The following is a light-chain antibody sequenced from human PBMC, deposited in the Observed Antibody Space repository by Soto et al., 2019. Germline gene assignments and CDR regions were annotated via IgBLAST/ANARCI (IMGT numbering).Light chain of an antibody. CDR3: QQCSCWLFT. Sequence: DIVLTQSPATLSFSPGERATISCRASQSVSSYLAWYQQKPGQVPRLLIYDASNVASGVPARFRGSGSGTDFTLTISSLEPEDFAVYYCQQCSCWLFTFGPGTKVDIK. CDR1: QSVSSY. J-gene: IGKJ3*01. V-gene: IGKV3-11*01. CDR2: DAS.